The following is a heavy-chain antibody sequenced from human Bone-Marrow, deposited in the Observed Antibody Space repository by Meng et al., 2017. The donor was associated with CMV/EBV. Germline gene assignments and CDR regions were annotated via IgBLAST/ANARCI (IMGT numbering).Heavy chain of an antibody. CDR3: AGSGGDGYPYNRGGIMDY. CDR1: GYTFTGYY. CDR2: IIPIFGTA. V-gene: IGHV1-69*05. J-gene: IGHJ4*02. Sequence: KISCKASGYTFTGYYMHWVRQAPGQGLEWMGGIIPIFGTANYAQKFQGRVTITTDESTSTAYMELSSLRSEDTAVYYCAGSGGDGYPYNRGGIMDYWGQGTLVTVSS. D-gene: IGHD5-24*01.